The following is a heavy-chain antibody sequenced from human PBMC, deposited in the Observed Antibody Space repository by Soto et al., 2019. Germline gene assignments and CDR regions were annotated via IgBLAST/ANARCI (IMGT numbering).Heavy chain of an antibody. CDR2: TNPNSGGT. CDR3: ARSPTHIGQFDP. Sequence: ASVKVSCKASGYTFTSYYMHWVRQAPGQGLEWMGWTNPNSGGTNYAQKFQGRVTMTRDTSISTAYMELSRLRSDDTAVYYCARSPTHIGQFDPWGQGTLVTVSS. CDR1: GYTFTSYY. J-gene: IGHJ5*02. V-gene: IGHV1-2*02. D-gene: IGHD5-12*01.